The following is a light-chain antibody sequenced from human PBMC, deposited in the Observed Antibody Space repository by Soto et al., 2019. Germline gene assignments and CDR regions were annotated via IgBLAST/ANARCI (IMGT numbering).Light chain of an antibody. Sequence: MVVRRSAETRSLSRGEGGSLSCRVSQCVHTFLAWYQQKPGQAPRLLIYGASTRATGVPARFSGSGSGKDFTLTIPSPGPDYFAVYPCYQPRNWAPDTFAQGTRLEIK. CDR2: GAS. CDR3: YQPRNWAPDT. CDR1: QCVHTF. V-gene: IGKV3-11*01. J-gene: IGKJ5*01.